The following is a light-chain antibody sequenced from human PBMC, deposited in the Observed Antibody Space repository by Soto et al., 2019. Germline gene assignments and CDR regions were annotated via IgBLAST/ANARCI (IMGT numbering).Light chain of an antibody. Sequence: QTVVTQEPSLTVSPGGTVTLTCASSTGAVTSGNSPNWFQQKPGQAPRALIYSTTNRHSCTPARFSGSLLGGKAALTLSGVHPEDEDDYYCLLYFGDAQLGMFGEGTKLTVL. J-gene: IGLJ3*02. CDR3: LLYFGDAQLGM. CDR2: STT. CDR1: TGAVTSGNS. V-gene: IGLV7-43*01.